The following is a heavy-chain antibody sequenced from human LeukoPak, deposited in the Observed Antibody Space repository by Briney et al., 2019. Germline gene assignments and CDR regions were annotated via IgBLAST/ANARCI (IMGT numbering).Heavy chain of an antibody. V-gene: IGHV4-59*01. CDR2: IYYSGSA. Sequence: SETLSLTCTVSGGSISSYYWSWIRQPPGKGLEWIGYIYYSGSANYNPSLKSRVTISVDTSKNQFSLKLSSVTAADTAVYYCARTTEGGYTYDYFYYYYMDVWGKGTTVTISS. CDR1: GGSISSYY. J-gene: IGHJ6*03. D-gene: IGHD5-18*01. CDR3: ARTTEGGYTYDYFYYYYMDV.